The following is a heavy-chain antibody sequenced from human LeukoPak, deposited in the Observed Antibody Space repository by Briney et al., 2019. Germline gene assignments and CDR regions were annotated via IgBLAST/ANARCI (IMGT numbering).Heavy chain of an antibody. V-gene: IGHV3-21*01. CDR2: ISSSSSYI. Sequence: GGSLRLSCAASGFTFSSYSMNWVRQAPGKGLEWVSSISSSSSYIYYADSVKGRFTISRDNAKNSLYLQMNSLRAEDTAVYYCAREQSLGGWDYFDYWGQGTLVTVSP. J-gene: IGHJ4*02. CDR1: GFTFSSYS. D-gene: IGHD6-19*01. CDR3: AREQSLGGWDYFDY.